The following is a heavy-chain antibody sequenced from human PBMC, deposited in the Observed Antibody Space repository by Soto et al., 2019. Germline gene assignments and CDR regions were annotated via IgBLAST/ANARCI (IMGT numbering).Heavy chain of an antibody. CDR3: TRDAPGIAATDAYYYGMDV. J-gene: IGHJ6*02. CDR2: IYPGDSDT. Sequence: GESLKISCKGSGYSFTSYWIGWVRQTPGKGLEWMGIIYPGDSDTRYSPSFQGQVTISADKSISTAYLQWSSLKASDTAMYYCTRDAPGIAATDAYYYGMDVWGQGTTVTVSS. V-gene: IGHV5-51*01. CDR1: GYSFTSYW. D-gene: IGHD6-13*01.